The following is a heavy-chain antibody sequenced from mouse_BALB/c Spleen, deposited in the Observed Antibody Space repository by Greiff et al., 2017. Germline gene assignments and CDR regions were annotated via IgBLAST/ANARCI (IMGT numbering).Heavy chain of an antibody. J-gene: IGHJ2*01. CDR1: GYSITSGYY. CDR3: ASFHYYGLDY. V-gene: IGHV3-6*02. D-gene: IGHD1-2*01. Sequence: LQESGPGLVKPSQSLSLTCSVTGYSITSGYYWNWIRQFPGNKLEWMGYISYDGSNNYNPSLKNRISITRDTSKNQFFLKLNSVTTEDTATYYCASFHYYGLDYWGQGTTLTVSS. CDR2: ISYDGSN.